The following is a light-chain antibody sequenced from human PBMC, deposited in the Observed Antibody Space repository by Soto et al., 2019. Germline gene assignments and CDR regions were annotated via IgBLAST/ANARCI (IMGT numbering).Light chain of an antibody. CDR3: AGWDGSLKGFV. V-gene: IGLV2-8*01. CDR2: EVT. CDR1: SSDVGGYDY. Sequence: QSVLTQPPSASGSPGQSVTISCTGTSSDVGGYDYVSWYQQHPGKAPKLMIYEVTIRPSGVPDRFSGSKSGTSASLVISGLQSEDEAEYFCAGWDGSLKGFVFGTGTKVTVL. J-gene: IGLJ1*01.